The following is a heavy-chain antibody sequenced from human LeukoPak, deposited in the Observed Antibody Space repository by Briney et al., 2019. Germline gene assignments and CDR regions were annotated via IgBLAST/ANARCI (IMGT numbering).Heavy chain of an antibody. CDR2: IRSKAYGGTT. CDR1: GFTFGDYA. CDR3: TRHNPYYFDY. V-gene: IGHV3-49*04. J-gene: IGHJ4*02. Sequence: GRSLRLSCTASGFTFGDYAMSWVRQAPGKGLEWVGFIRSKAYGGTTEYAASVKGRFTISRDDSKSIAYLQMNSLKTEDTAVYYCTRHNPYYFDYWGQGTLVTASS. D-gene: IGHD1-1*01.